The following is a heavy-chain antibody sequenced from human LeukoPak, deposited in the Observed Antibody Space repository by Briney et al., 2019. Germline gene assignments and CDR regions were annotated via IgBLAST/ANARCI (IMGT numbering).Heavy chain of an antibody. CDR2: ISSSSRYI. CDR1: GFTFSNYS. Sequence: PGGSLRLSCAASGFTFSNYSMNWVRQAPGKGLEWVSSISSSSRYIYYADSVKGRFTISRDNAKNSLYLQMNSLRAEDTAVYYCAKSGYNRFDYWGQGTLVTVSS. V-gene: IGHV3-21*04. CDR3: AKSGYNRFDY. D-gene: IGHD5-24*01. J-gene: IGHJ4*02.